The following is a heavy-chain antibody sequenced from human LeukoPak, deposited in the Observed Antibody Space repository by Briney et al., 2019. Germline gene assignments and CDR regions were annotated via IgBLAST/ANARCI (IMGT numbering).Heavy chain of an antibody. J-gene: IGHJ4*02. D-gene: IGHD3-3*01. Sequence: GASVKVSCKASGFTFTSSAVQWVRQARGQRLEWIGWIVVGSGNTNYAQKFQERVTITRDMSTSTAYMELSSLRSEDTAVYYCAAQYDFWSGPPAHWGQGTLVTVSS. CDR3: AAQYDFWSGPPAH. CDR1: GFTFTSSA. CDR2: IVVGSGNT. V-gene: IGHV1-58*01.